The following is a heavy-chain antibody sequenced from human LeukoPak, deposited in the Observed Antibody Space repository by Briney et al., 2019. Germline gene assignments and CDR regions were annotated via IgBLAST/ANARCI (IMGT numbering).Heavy chain of an antibody. CDR3: ATLAAAGTYRSDY. J-gene: IGHJ4*02. CDR2: IRGSGGST. D-gene: IGHD6-13*01. V-gene: IGHV3-23*01. Sequence: GGSLRLSCAASGFTFSSYAMSWVRQAPGKGLEWVSAIRGSGGSTYYADSVKGRFTISRDNSKNTLYLQMNSLRAEDTAVYYCATLAAAGTYRSDYWGQGTLVTVSS. CDR1: GFTFSSYA.